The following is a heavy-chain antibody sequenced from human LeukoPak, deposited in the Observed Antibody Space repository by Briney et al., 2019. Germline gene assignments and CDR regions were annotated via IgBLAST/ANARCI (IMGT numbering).Heavy chain of an antibody. Sequence: SETLSLTCTVSGGSISSYYWSWIRQPPGKGLEWIGYIYYSGTTNYNPSLKSRVTISVDTSKNQFSLKVSSVTAADTAVYYCARGVYIAAAQYAYWGQGTLVTVPS. CDR2: IYYSGTT. J-gene: IGHJ4*02. CDR3: ARGVYIAAAQYAY. D-gene: IGHD6-13*01. CDR1: GGSISSYY. V-gene: IGHV4-59*01.